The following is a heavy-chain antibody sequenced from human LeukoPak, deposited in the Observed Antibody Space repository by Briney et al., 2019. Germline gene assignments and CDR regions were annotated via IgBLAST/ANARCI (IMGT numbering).Heavy chain of an antibody. V-gene: IGHV3-7*01. Sequence: GGSLRLSCAASGFTFSSYWMSWVRQAPGKGLDWVANIKQDGSEKYYVDSVKGRFTISRDNAKNSLYLQMNSLRAEDTAVYYCARVGGYSGYENFDYWGQGTLVTVSS. J-gene: IGHJ4*02. CDR3: ARVGGYSGYENFDY. CDR1: GFTFSSYW. CDR2: IKQDGSEK. D-gene: IGHD5-12*01.